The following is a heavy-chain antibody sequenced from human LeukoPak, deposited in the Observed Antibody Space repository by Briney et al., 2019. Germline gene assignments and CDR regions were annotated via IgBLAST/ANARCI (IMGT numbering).Heavy chain of an antibody. Sequence: PSETLSLTCAVYGGSFSGYYWSWIRQPPGKGLEWIGEINHSGSTNYNPSLKSRVTISVDTSKNQFSLKLSSVTAADTAVYYCASLDSKQQAPRGYWGQGTLVTVSS. J-gene: IGHJ4*02. D-gene: IGHD1/OR15-1a*01. CDR2: INHSGST. CDR3: ASLDSKQQAPRGY. CDR1: GGSFSGYY. V-gene: IGHV4-34*01.